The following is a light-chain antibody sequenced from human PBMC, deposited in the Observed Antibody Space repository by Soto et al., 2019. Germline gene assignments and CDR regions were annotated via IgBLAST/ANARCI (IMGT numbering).Light chain of an antibody. Sequence: QSVLTQPPSMSGAPGQRVTISCTGSSSNIGAGYDVHWYQQLPGTVPKLLIYANNNRPSGVPDRFSGSKSGSSASLAITGLQAEDEADYYCQSYDRSLSALVFGGGTKVTVL. CDR2: ANN. CDR3: QSYDRSLSALV. V-gene: IGLV1-40*01. J-gene: IGLJ3*02. CDR1: SSNIGAGYD.